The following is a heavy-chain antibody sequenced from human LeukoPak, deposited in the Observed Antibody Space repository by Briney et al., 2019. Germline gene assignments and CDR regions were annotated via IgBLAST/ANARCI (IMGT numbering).Heavy chain of an antibody. D-gene: IGHD6-19*01. J-gene: IGHJ4*02. CDR2: ISPSSGYI. V-gene: IGHV3-21*01. CDR1: GFTFSSYT. Sequence: GGSLRLSCVVSGFTFSSYTMNWVRQAPGKGLEGVSSISPSSGYIYYADSVRGRFTISRDNAKKSLYLQMNSLRGEDTAVYYCARDQGQWLVLVDYWGQGTLVTVSS. CDR3: ARDQGQWLVLVDY.